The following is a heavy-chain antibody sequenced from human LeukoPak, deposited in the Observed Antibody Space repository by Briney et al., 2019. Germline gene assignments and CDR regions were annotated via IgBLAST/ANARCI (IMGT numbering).Heavy chain of an antibody. CDR2: INHSGST. CDR3: ARGLGGLPSRGY. J-gene: IGHJ4*02. Sequence: SETLSLTCAVYGGSFSGYYWSWIRQPPGNGLEWIGEINHSGSTKYNPSLKSRVTISVDTSKNQFSLKLSSVTAADTAVYYCARGLGGLPSRGYWGQGTPVTVSS. CDR1: GGSFSGYY. D-gene: IGHD3-16*01. V-gene: IGHV4-34*01.